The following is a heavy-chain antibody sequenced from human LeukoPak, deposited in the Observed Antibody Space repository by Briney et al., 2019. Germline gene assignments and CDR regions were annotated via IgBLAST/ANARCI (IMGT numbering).Heavy chain of an antibody. CDR3: ARGYYYGSVDY. CDR2: MNPNSGNT. CDR1: GYTFTNYD. Sequence: ASVKVSCKASGYTFTNYDINWVRQAAGQGLEWLGWMNPNSGNTGYAQKFQGRVTMTRNNAITTAYMELSSLRSEDTAVYYCARGYYYGSVDYWGQGTLVTVSS. V-gene: IGHV1-8*01. J-gene: IGHJ4*02. D-gene: IGHD3-10*01.